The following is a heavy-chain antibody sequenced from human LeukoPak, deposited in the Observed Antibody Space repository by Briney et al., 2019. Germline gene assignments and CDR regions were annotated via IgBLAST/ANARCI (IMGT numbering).Heavy chain of an antibody. V-gene: IGHV4-30-2*01. J-gene: IGHJ4*02. Sequence: SETLSLTCAVSGGSISSGGYSWRWIRQPPGKGLEWIGYIYHSGSTYYNPSLKSRATISVDRSKNQFSLKLSSVTAADTAVYYCARTVTTSVYFDYWGQGTLVTVSS. CDR1: GGSISSGGYS. D-gene: IGHD4-17*01. CDR2: IYHSGST. CDR3: ARTVTTSVYFDY.